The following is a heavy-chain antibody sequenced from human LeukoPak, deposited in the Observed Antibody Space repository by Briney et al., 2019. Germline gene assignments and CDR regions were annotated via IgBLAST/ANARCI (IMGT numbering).Heavy chain of an antibody. Sequence: GGSLRLPCAASGFTVSSNYMSWVRQAPGKGLEWVSVIYSGGSTYYADSVKGRFTISRDNSKNTLYLQMNSLRAEDTAVYYCAKDDYGDFTYYFDYWGQGTLVTVSS. J-gene: IGHJ4*02. D-gene: IGHD4-17*01. CDR1: GFTVSSNY. CDR3: AKDDYGDFTYYFDY. CDR2: IYSGGST. V-gene: IGHV3-53*01.